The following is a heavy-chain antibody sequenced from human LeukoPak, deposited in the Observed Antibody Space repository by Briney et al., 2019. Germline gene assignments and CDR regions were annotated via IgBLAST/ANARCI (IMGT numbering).Heavy chain of an antibody. Sequence: GGSLRLSCAASGLTFSTEAMTWVRQAPGQGLQWVSVISDGGAFTSYADSVKGRFTISRDNSKNTLYLQMNSLRAEDTAVYYCAKGHGSYPFDYWGQGTLVTVSS. V-gene: IGHV3-23*01. D-gene: IGHD1-26*01. CDR2: ISDGGAFT. CDR3: AKGHGSYPFDY. CDR1: GLTFSTEA. J-gene: IGHJ4*02.